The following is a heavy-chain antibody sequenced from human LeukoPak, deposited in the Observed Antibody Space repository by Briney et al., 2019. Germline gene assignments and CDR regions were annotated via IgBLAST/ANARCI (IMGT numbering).Heavy chain of an antibody. CDR2: IYYSGST. Sequence: PSETLSLTCTVSGGSISSYYWSWIRQPPGKGLEWIGYIYYSGSTNYNPSLKSRVTISVDTSKNQFSLKLSSVTAADTAVYYCARQNEYSSSSLGYWGQGTLVTVSS. V-gene: IGHV4-59*08. CDR1: GGSISSYY. CDR3: ARQNEYSSSSLGY. J-gene: IGHJ4*02. D-gene: IGHD6-6*01.